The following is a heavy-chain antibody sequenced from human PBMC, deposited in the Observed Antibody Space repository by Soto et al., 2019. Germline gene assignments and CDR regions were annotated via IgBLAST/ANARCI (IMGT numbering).Heavy chain of an antibody. V-gene: IGHV2-5*02. J-gene: IGHJ4*02. CDR1: GFSLSTNGMG. Sequence: QITVKESGLTLVKPTQNLTLTCTFSGFSLSTNGMGVGWIRQSPGKALEWLALIYWDDDKRYSPSLRSRLTTTXDXXKTQVDLTMTNMDPVATATYYCARLTRGVYDLDRLWEKFDYWGQGTLVTVSS. CDR2: IYWDDDK. CDR3: ARLTRGVYDLDRLWEKFDY. D-gene: IGHD5-12*01.